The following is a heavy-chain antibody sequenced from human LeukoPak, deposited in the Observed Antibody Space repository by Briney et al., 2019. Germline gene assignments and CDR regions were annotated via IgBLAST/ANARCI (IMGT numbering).Heavy chain of an antibody. CDR2: IYYSGST. V-gene: IGHV4-39*07. CDR3: ARDPTYYDFWSGYTQANAFDI. D-gene: IGHD3-3*01. J-gene: IGHJ3*02. Sequence: SETLSLTCTVSGGSISSSSYYWGWFRQPPGKGLEWIGSIYYSGSTYYNPSLKSRVTISVDTSKNQFSLKLSSVTAADTAVYYCARDPTYYDFWSGYTQANAFDIWGQGTMVTVSS. CDR1: GGSISSSSYY.